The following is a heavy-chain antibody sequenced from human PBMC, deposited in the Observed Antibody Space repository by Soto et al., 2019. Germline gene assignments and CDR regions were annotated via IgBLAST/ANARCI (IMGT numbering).Heavy chain of an antibody. V-gene: IGHV1-18*01. J-gene: IGHJ6*02. D-gene: IGHD6-6*01. CDR3: AGEPSLVAARRYYYYYGMDV. CDR2: ISAYNGNT. Sequence: ASVKVSCKASGYTFTSYGISWVRQAPGQGLEWMGWISAYNGNTNYAQKLQGRVTMTTDTSTSTAYMELRSLRSDDTAVYYCAGEPSLVAARRYYYYYGMDVWGQGTTVTSP. CDR1: GYTFTSYG.